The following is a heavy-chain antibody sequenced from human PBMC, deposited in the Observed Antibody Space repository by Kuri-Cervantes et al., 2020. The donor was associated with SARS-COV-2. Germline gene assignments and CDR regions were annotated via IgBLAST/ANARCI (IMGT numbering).Heavy chain of an antibody. J-gene: IGHJ6*02. CDR1: GLPVASNY. D-gene: IGHD2-15*01. Sequence: GEYLMISCAASGLPVASNYIKWVRQAPEKGLEWVSSIYSGGSTHYEESLKGRFTISRDTSKNTVYLQMNSLRGEDTGVYYCARDLICSTCDTPEYYGMDVWGQGTMVTVSS. CDR2: IYSGGST. CDR3: ARDLICSTCDTPEYYGMDV. V-gene: IGHV3-66*01.